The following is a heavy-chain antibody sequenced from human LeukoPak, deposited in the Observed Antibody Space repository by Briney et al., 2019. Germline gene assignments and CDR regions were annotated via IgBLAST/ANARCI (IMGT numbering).Heavy chain of an antibody. Sequence: GRSLRLSCAASGFTFDDYPMHWVRQAPGKGLEWVSRISCNSGSICYADSVKGRFTISRDNAKNSLYLQMNSLRAEDTALYYCAKDTYYYGSGSYPPNYYYYGMDVWGQGTTVTVSS. CDR3: AKDTYYYGSGSYPPNYYYYGMDV. D-gene: IGHD3-10*01. CDR2: ISCNSGSI. CDR1: GFTFDDYP. V-gene: IGHV3-9*01. J-gene: IGHJ6*02.